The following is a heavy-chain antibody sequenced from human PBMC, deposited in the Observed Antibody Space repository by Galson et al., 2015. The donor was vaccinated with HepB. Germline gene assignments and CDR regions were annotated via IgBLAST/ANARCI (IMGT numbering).Heavy chain of an antibody. V-gene: IGHV3-30*03. CDR3: AIDRRDTALEY. Sequence: SLRLSCAASGFTFSSYGMNWVRQAPGKGLEWVADISKGGSTKYYADFVKGRLSISRDNSKNTLYMQMNSLRAEDMAVYYCAIDRRDTALEYWGHGTLVNVSS. D-gene: IGHD5-18*01. CDR1: GFTFSSYG. J-gene: IGHJ4*01. CDR2: ISKGGSTK.